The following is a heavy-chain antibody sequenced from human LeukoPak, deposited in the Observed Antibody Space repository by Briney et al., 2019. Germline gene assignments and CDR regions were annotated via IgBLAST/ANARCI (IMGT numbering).Heavy chain of an antibody. CDR2: TSGSGGST. V-gene: IGHV3-23*01. CDR3: ARVRSGYCRSISCSQGYFDY. Sequence: PGGSLRLSCAASGFTFSSYAMSWVRQAPGKGLEWVSATSGSGGSTYYADSVKGRFTISRDNSKNTLYLQMNSLRAEDTAIYYCARVRSGYCRSISCSQGYFDYWGQGTLVTVSS. J-gene: IGHJ4*02. D-gene: IGHD2-2*01. CDR1: GFTFSSYA.